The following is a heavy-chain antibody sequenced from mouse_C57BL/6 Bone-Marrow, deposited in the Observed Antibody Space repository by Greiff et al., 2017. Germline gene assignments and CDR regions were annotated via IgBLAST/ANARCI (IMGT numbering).Heavy chain of an antibody. Sequence: QVQLQQSGAELVRPGASVKLSCKASGYTFTDYYINWVKQRPGQGLEWIARIYPGSGNTYYNEKFKGKATLTAEKSSSTAYMQLSSLTSEDSAVYFCARYATGMDYAYAMDYWGQGTSVTVTS. V-gene: IGHV1-76*01. J-gene: IGHJ4*01. CDR1: GYTFTDYY. CDR2: IYPGSGNT. D-gene: IGHD2-4*01. CDR3: ARYATGMDYAYAMDY.